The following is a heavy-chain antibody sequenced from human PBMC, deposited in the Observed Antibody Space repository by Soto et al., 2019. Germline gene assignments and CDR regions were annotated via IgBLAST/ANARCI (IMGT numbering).Heavy chain of an antibody. CDR1: GFTFDDYA. J-gene: IGHJ3*02. CDR2: ISWNSGNI. V-gene: IGHV3-9*01. D-gene: IGHD3-3*01. Sequence: PGGSLRLSCAASGFTFDDYAMHWVRQAPGKGLEWVSGISWNSGNIGYADSVKGRFTISRDNAKNSLYLRMNSLRAEDTALYYCAKDSYDFWSGYSVGAFDIWGQGTMVTVS. CDR3: AKDSYDFWSGYSVGAFDI.